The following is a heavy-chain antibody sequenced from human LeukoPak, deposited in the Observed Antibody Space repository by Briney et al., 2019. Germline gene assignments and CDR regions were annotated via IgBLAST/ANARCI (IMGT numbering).Heavy chain of an antibody. D-gene: IGHD6-13*01. J-gene: IGHJ5*02. V-gene: IGHV3-9*03. Sequence: GGSLRLSCAASGFTFDDYTMHWVRQAPGKGLEWVSGISWNSGSIGYADSVKGRFTISRDNAKNSLYLQMNSLRAEDMALYYCAKGVIRGSSSWYWRGWFDPWGQGTLVTVSS. CDR2: ISWNSGSI. CDR3: AKGVIRGSSSWYWRGWFDP. CDR1: GFTFDDYT.